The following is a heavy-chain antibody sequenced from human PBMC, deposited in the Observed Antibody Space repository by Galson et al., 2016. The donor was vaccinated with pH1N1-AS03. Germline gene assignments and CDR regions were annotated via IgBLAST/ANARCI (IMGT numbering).Heavy chain of an antibody. Sequence: TLSLTCTVSGGSISSGAHYWSWIRQHAGKGLEWIGHIYYSGSTYYNSSLKGRLTISVDTSKNQFSLKLSSVTAADTAVYYCARTTSTAPQAWRFDPWGQGTLVTVSS. CDR3: ARTTSTAPQAWRFDP. CDR2: IYYSGST. D-gene: IGHD2-21*02. V-gene: IGHV4-31*03. J-gene: IGHJ5*02. CDR1: GGSISSGAHY.